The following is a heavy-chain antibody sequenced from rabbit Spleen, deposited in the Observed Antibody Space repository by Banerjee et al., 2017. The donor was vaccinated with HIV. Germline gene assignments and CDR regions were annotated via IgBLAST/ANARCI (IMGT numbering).Heavy chain of an antibody. CDR3: ARAIVPWLGLTRLDL. CDR2: IYAAKGST. Sequence: QLTETGGGLVQPGGSLTLSCKASGIDFIYYYISWVRQAPGKGLEWIGIIYAAKGSTDYASWVNGRFTISSDNAQSTVDLKMTSLTAADTATYFCARAIVPWLGLTRLDLWGQGTLVTVS. D-gene: IGHD4-1*01. V-gene: IGHV1S7*01. J-gene: IGHJ3*01. CDR1: GIDFIYYY.